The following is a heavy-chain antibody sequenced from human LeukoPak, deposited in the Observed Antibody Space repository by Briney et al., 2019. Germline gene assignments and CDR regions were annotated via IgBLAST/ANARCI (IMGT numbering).Heavy chain of an antibody. J-gene: IGHJ5*02. CDR2: ISGNVANT. D-gene: IGHD3-22*01. CDR3: AKGGVVNWFDP. V-gene: IGHV3-23*01. Sequence: GGSLRLSCAAASGFTFSPYSMTWVRQAPGKGLEWVSTISGNVANTYYGDSVKGRFTISRDNSKNTLYLQMNSLRVDDTAVYYCAKGGVVNWFDPWGQGTLVTVSS. CDR1: GFTFSPYS.